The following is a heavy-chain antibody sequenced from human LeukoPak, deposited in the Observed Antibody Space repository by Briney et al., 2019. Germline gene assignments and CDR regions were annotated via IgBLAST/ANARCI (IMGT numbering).Heavy chain of an antibody. CDR1: GFSFSGHW. CDR2: ISPTGSTT. J-gene: IGHJ4*02. V-gene: IGHV3-74*01. D-gene: IGHD3-9*01. CDR3: AGGTGFIIKD. Sequence: GGSLRLSCIASGFSFSGHWMHWARQLPGKGLVWVSRISPTGSTTSYADSVKGRFTVSRDNAKNSLYLQMNNLRVEDTAMYYCAGGTGFIIKDWGQGTLVTVSS.